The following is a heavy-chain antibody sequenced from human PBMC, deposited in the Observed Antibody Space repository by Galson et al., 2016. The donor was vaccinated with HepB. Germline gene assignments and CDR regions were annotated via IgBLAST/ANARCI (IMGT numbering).Heavy chain of an antibody. J-gene: IGHJ3*01. CDR3: ARINAATLDAFDV. Sequence: SVKVSCKASGYTFTTSGISWVRRAPGQGLEWMGWISPNSGDTNYAQKFRGRVTLTRDTSITTSFLELDSLTSDDTATFYCARINAATLDAFDVWGQGTLVTVSS. V-gene: IGHV1-18*01. CDR2: ISPNSGDT. D-gene: IGHD3-16*01. CDR1: GYTFTTSG.